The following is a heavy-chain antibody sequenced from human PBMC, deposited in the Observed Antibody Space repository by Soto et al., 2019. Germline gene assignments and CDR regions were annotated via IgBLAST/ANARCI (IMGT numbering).Heavy chain of an antibody. D-gene: IGHD5-18*01. CDR1: GFTFSSYA. J-gene: IGHJ4*02. Sequence: QVQLVESGGGVVQPGRSLRLSCAASGFTFSSYAMHWVRQAPGKGLEWVAVISYDGSNKYYADSVKGRFTISRDNSKNTLYLQMNSLRAEDTAVYYCARGIQLWLNYFDYWGQGTLVTVSS. CDR2: ISYDGSNK. V-gene: IGHV3-30-3*01. CDR3: ARGIQLWLNYFDY.